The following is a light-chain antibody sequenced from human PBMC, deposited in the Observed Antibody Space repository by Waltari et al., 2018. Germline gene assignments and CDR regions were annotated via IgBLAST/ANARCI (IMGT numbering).Light chain of an antibody. CDR3: QQYNNWLYT. CDR2: DAS. J-gene: IGKJ2*01. CDR1: QSASTN. V-gene: IGKV3-15*01. Sequence: ESVMTQSPATLSVSPGETATLSCRASQSASTNLAWYQQKAGQAPRLLIYDASIRATGVPARFSGSGAGTEFTLTITGLQSEDFAVYYCQQYNNWLYTFGQGTKLEIK.